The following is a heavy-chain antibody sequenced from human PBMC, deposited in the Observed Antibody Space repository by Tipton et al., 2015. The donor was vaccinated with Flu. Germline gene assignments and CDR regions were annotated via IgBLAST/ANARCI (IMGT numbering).Heavy chain of an antibody. D-gene: IGHD3-10*01. CDR2: IYTSGST. CDR1: GDSISNYY. Sequence: LRLSCTVSGDSISNYYWGWIRQPAGKELQWIGRIYTSGSTDYNPSLKGRVTMSVDTSRNQFSLRLSSVTATDTAVYFCAREAAPTPGAGYQYESWGQGKLVTVSS. CDR3: AREAAPTPGAGYQYES. J-gene: IGHJ5*02. V-gene: IGHV4-4*07.